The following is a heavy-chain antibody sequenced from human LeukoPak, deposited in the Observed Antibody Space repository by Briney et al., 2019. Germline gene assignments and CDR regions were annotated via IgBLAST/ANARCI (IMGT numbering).Heavy chain of an antibody. CDR1: GFTFDDYG. D-gene: IGHD3-3*01. CDR2: INWNGGST. CDR3: ARDRRAPYYDFRSGYIDHYYMDV. Sequence: GGSLRLSCAASGFTFDDYGMSWVRQAPGKGLEWVSGINWNGGSTGYADSVKGRFTISRDNAKNSLYLQMNSLRAEDTAVYYCARDRRAPYYDFRSGYIDHYYMDVWGKGTTVTVSS. V-gene: IGHV3-20*04. J-gene: IGHJ6*03.